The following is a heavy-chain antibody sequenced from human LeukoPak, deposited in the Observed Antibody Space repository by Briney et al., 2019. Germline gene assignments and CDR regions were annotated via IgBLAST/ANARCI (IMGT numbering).Heavy chain of an antibody. Sequence: GGSLRLSCAASGFTFSNAWMNWVRQAPGKGLEWVGRIKSKPDGGTTDYAAPVKGRFTISRDDSKNTLYLQMNSLKTEDTAVYYCTTPVQDYWGQGTLVTVSS. J-gene: IGHJ4*02. CDR1: GFTFSNAW. V-gene: IGHV3-15*07. CDR2: IKSKPDGGTT. CDR3: TTPVQDY. D-gene: IGHD6-6*01.